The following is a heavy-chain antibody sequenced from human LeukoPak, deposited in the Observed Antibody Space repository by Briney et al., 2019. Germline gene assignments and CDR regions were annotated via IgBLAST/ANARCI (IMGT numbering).Heavy chain of an antibody. CDR2: INAGNGDT. J-gene: IGHJ6*02. D-gene: IGHD1-14*01. Sequence: GASVKVSCKASGYTFTSYYMHWVRQAPGQRLEWMGWINAGNGDTKYSQKFQGRVTITRDTSASTACMELSSLRSEDTAVYYCARFSEDYYYYYGMDVWGQGTTVTVSS. V-gene: IGHV1-3*01. CDR1: GYTFTSYY. CDR3: ARFSEDYYYYYGMDV.